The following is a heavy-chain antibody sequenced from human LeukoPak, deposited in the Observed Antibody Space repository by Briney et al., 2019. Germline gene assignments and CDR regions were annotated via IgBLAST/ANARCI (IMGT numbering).Heavy chain of an antibody. CDR1: GFTFSSYA. Sequence: GGSLRLSCAASGFTFSSYAMSWVRQAPGKGLECVSAISGSGGSTYYADSVKGRFTISRDNSKKTLYPQMNRLRAEVTAVYYCAKKPALEWLPIDYWGQGTLVTVSS. CDR3: AKKPALEWLPIDY. CDR2: ISGSGGST. D-gene: IGHD3-3*01. J-gene: IGHJ4*02. V-gene: IGHV3-23*01.